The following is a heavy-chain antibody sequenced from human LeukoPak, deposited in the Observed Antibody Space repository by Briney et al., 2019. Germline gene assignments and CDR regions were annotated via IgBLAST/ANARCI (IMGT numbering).Heavy chain of an antibody. CDR2: IYPVDSDT. D-gene: IGHD3-3*01. CDR3: ARRGSGLDY. CDR1: GYSFTSYC. Sequence: PGEPRKISCKGSGYSFTSYCIGWVRQMPGKGLDWIGIIYPVDSDTRYSPSFQGQVTISADKSISTASVQWSSLKASETGVYYCARRGSGLDYWGQGTLVTVSS. V-gene: IGHV5-51*01. J-gene: IGHJ4*02.